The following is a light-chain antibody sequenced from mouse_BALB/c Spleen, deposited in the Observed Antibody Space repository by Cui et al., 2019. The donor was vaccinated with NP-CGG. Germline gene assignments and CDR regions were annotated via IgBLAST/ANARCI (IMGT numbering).Light chain of an antibody. CDR3: ALWYSNHWV. J-gene: IGLJ1*01. CDR2: GTN. Sequence: QAVVTQESELTTSPGETVTLTCRSSTGAVTTSNYANWVQEKPEHLFTGLIGGTNNRAPGVPARFSGSLIGDKAALTITGAQTEDEALYFCALWYSNHWVFGGGTKLTVL. V-gene: IGLV1*01. CDR1: TGAVTTSNY.